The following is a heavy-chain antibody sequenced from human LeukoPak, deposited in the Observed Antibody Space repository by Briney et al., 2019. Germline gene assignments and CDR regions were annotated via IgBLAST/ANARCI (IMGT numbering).Heavy chain of an antibody. J-gene: IGHJ4*02. CDR3: AGHHPRNTVDF. V-gene: IGHV4-59*08. CDR2: ISDIGSI. CDR1: GGSINTYY. D-gene: IGHD2/OR15-2a*01. Sequence: SETLSLTCTVSGGSINTYYWSWIRQPPGKGLEWIAYISDIGSINYNPSLKSRVTISLDTSKNQFSLKLSSVTAADTAVYYCAGHHPRNTVDFWGQGTLVTVSS.